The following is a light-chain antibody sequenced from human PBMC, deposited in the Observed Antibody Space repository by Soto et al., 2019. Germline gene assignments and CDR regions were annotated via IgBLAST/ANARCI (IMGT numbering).Light chain of an antibody. V-gene: IGKV3D-20*02. CDR1: QSVSSSY. CDR2: DTS. CDR3: QQRTNRPPIT. Sequence: EIVMTHSPATLSVSPGERATLSCGASQSVSSSYLAWYQQKPGQAPRLLIFDTSNRATGIPARFSGSGSGTDFTLTISGLEPEDFAVYYCQQRTNRPPITFGQGTRLEIK. J-gene: IGKJ5*01.